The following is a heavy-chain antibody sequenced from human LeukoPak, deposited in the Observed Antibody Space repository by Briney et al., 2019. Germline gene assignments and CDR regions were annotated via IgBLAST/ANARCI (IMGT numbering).Heavy chain of an antibody. CDR3: ARDLEGAVTTHDY. Sequence: PGGSLRLSCAASGITFSNAWMTWVRQAPGKGLEWVANIKQDGSEKYYVDSVKGRFTISRDNAKNSLYLQMNSLRAEDTAVYYCARDLEGAVTTHDYWGQGTLVTVSS. V-gene: IGHV3-7*01. CDR2: IKQDGSEK. J-gene: IGHJ4*02. CDR1: GITFSNAW. D-gene: IGHD4-11*01.